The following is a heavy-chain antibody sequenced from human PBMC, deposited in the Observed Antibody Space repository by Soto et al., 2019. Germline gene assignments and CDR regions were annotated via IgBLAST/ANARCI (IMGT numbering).Heavy chain of an antibody. Sequence: IYYADSVKGRFTISRDNAKNSLYLQMHSLRAEDTAVYYCERDLRAPTVATTMCYNIEGSGRGTTVTLSS. D-gene: IGHD3-10*02. CDR2: I. J-gene: IGHJ6*03. V-gene: IGHV3-48*01. CDR3: ERDLRAPTVATTMCYNIEG.